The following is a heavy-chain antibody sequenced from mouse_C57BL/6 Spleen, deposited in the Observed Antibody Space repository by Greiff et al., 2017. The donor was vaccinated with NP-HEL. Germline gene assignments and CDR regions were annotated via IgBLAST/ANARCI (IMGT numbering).Heavy chain of an antibody. Sequence: QVQLQQPGAELVMPGASVKLSCKASGYTFTSYWMHWVKQRPGQGLEWIGEIDPSDSYTNYNQKFKGKSTLTVDKSSSSAYMQLRSLTSEDSAVYYCARRYGSSYSYWYFDVWGTGTTVTVSS. CDR2: IDPSDSYT. CDR1: GYTFTSYW. V-gene: IGHV1-69*01. J-gene: IGHJ1*03. CDR3: ARRYGSSYSYWYFDV. D-gene: IGHD1-1*01.